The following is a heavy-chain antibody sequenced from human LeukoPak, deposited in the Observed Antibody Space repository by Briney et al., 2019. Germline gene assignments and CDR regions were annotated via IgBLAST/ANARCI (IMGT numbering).Heavy chain of an antibody. Sequence: GASVKVSCKASGGTFSSYAISWVRQAPGQGLEWMGGIIPIFGTANYAQKFQGRVTITADESTSTAYMELSSLRSEDTAVYYCARDCSIRYYYYYGMDVWGQGTTVTVSS. J-gene: IGHJ6*02. CDR1: GGTFSSYA. V-gene: IGHV1-69*13. D-gene: IGHD2-2*01. CDR2: IIPIFGTA. CDR3: ARDCSIRYYYYYGMDV.